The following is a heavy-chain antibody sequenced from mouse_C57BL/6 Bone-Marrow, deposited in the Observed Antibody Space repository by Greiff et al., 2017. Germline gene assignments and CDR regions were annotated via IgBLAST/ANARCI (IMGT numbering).Heavy chain of an antibody. J-gene: IGHJ3*01. D-gene: IGHD2-1*01. CDR3: ARGKRLAY. CDR2: IYPGDGDT. V-gene: IGHV1-82*01. CDR1: GYAFSSSW. Sequence: VKVVESGPELVKPGASVKISCKASGYAFSSSWMNWVKQRPGKGLEWIGRIYPGDGDTNYNGKFKGKATLTADKSSSTAYMQLSSLTSEDSAVYFCARGKRLAYWGQGTLVTVSA.